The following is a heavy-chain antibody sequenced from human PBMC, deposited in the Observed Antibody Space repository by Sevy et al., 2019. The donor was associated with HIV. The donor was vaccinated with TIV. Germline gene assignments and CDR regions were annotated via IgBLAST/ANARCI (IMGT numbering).Heavy chain of an antibody. CDR1: VFTFSSYW. CDR3: ARGYSYGYGMDV. J-gene: IGHJ6*02. CDR2: ISSDGSPT. Sequence: GGSLRLSCEASVFTFSSYWMHWVRQSPGKGLVWVSRISSDGSPTNYADSVKGRFTISRDNAKNTLYLQMNSLRAEDTALYYCARGYSYGYGMDVWGQGTTVTVSS. V-gene: IGHV3-74*01. D-gene: IGHD5-18*01.